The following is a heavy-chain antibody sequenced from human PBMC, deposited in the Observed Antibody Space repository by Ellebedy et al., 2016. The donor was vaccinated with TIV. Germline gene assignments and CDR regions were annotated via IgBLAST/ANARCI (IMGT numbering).Heavy chain of an antibody. CDR1: GYSISSSSY. Sequence: SETLSLTXTVSGYSISSSSYWSWIRQPPRKGLEWIGEINHSGSTIYNPSLKGRVTISVDRSKNQFSLKLSSVTAADTAVYYCARGRGGSYSIPFDFWGLGTLVTVSS. CDR2: INHSGST. D-gene: IGHD1-26*01. CDR3: ARGRGGSYSIPFDF. V-gene: IGHV4-38-2*02. J-gene: IGHJ4*02.